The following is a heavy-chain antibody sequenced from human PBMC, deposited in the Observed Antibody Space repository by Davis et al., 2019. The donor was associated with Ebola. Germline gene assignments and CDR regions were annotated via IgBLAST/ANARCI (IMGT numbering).Heavy chain of an antibody. CDR1: GFTFSNYA. CDR2: ISDDGSDK. V-gene: IGHV3-30-3*01. CDR3: ARVGSSGSFDY. D-gene: IGHD6-19*01. Sequence: GESLKISCAASGFTFSNYAIHWVRHAPGKGLEWVAVISDDGSDKFYADSVKGRFTISRDSSKNTLYLQMNSLRAEDTAVYYCARVGSSGSFDYWGQGTLVTVSS. J-gene: IGHJ4*02.